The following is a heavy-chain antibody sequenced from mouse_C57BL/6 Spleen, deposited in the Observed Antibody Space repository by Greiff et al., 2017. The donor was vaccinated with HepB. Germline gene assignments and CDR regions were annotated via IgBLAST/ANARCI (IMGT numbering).Heavy chain of an antibody. CDR2: IYPRSGNT. V-gene: IGHV1-81*01. J-gene: IGHJ2*01. CDR1: GYTFTSYG. CDR3: ARRGEYMVTNY. D-gene: IGHD2-2*01. Sequence: QVQLKESGAELARPGASVKLSCKASGYTFTSYGISWVKQRTGQGLEWIGEIYPRSGNTYYNEKFKGKATLTADKSSSTAYMELRSLTSEDSAVYFCARRGEYMVTNYWGQGTTLTVSS.